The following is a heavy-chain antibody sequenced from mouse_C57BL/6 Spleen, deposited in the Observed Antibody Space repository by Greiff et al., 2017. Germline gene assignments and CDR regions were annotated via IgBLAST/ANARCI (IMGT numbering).Heavy chain of an antibody. CDR2: IDPANGNT. CDR1: GFTIKNTY. CDR3: ARGDGYYGGDY. J-gene: IGHJ2*01. D-gene: IGHD2-3*01. Sequence: VQLQQSVAELVRPGASVKLSCTASGFTIKNTYMHWVKQRPEQGLEWIGRIDPANGNTKYAPKFQGKATITADTSSNTAYLQLSSLTSEDTAIYYGARGDGYYGGDYWGQGTTLTVSS. V-gene: IGHV14-3*01.